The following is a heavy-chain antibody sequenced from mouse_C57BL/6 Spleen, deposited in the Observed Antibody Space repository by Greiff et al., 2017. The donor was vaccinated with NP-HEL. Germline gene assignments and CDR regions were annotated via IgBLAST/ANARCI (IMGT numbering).Heavy chain of an antibody. CDR3: ARDQTNWDWYFDV. D-gene: IGHD4-1*01. J-gene: IGHJ1*03. Sequence: EVMLVESGGGLVKPGGSLKLSCAASGFTFSSYAMSWVRQTPEKRLEWVATISDGGSYTYYPDNVKGRFTISRDNAKNNLYLQMSHLKSEDTAMYYCARDQTNWDWYFDVWGTGTTVTVSS. V-gene: IGHV5-4*01. CDR2: ISDGGSYT. CDR1: GFTFSSYA.